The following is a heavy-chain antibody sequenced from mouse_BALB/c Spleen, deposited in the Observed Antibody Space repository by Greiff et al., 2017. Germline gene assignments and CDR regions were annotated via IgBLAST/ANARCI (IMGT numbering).Heavy chain of an antibody. CDR3: ARGSLLWVREPFFAY. V-gene: IGHV5-4*02. J-gene: IGHJ2*01. Sequence: EVKLMESGGGLVKPGGSLKLSCAASGFTFSDYYTYWVRQTPEKRLVWVATISDGGSYTYYTDSVKGRFTISRDNAKNNLYLQLSSLTSEDTAMYYCARGSLLWVREPFFAYWGQGTTLTVSA. CDR1: GFTFSDYY. CDR2: ISDGGSYT. D-gene: IGHD2-2*01.